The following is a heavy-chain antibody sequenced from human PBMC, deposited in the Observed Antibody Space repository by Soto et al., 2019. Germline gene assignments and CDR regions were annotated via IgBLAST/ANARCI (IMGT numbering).Heavy chain of an antibody. Sequence: SETLSLTCAVSSGSISSSNWWSWVRQPPGKGLEWIGEIYHSGSTNYNPSLKSRVTISVDKSKNQFSLKLSSVTAADTAVYYCARLGGTVTTPFDYWGQGTLVTVSS. CDR1: SGSISSSNW. CDR2: IYHSGST. D-gene: IGHD4-17*01. V-gene: IGHV4-4*02. J-gene: IGHJ4*02. CDR3: ARLGGTVTTPFDY.